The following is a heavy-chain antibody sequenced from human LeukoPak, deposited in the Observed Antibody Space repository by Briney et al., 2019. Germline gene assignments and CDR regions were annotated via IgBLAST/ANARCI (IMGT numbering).Heavy chain of an antibody. J-gene: IGHJ4*02. Sequence: GGSLRLSCAASGFTFDDYGMSWVRQAPGKGLEWVSGINWNGGSTGYADSVKGRFTISRDNAKNSLYLQMNSLRAEDTALYYCARVSDYVWGSYRPRDFDYWGQGTLVTVSS. CDR1: GFTFDDYG. CDR3: ARVSDYVWGSYRPRDFDY. V-gene: IGHV3-20*04. CDR2: INWNGGST. D-gene: IGHD3-16*02.